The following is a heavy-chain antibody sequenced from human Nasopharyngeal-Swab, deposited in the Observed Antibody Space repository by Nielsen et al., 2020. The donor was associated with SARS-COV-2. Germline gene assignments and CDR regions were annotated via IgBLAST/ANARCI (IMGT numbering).Heavy chain of an antibody. V-gene: IGHV3-23*01. Sequence: GESLKISCAASGFTFSSYAMSWVRQAPGKGLEWVSAISGSGGSTYYADSVKGRFTISRDNSKNTLYLQMNSLRAEDTAVYYCARERSTTVTTGYYYGMDVWGQGTTVTVSS. CDR3: ARERSTTVTTGYYYGMDV. CDR1: GFTFSSYA. D-gene: IGHD4-17*01. CDR2: ISGSGGST. J-gene: IGHJ6*02.